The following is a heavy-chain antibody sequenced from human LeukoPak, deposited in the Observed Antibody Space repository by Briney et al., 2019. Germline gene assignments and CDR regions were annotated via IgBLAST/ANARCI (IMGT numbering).Heavy chain of an antibody. CDR1: GFTFSSYG. CDR2: IRYDGSNK. V-gene: IGHV3-30*02. D-gene: IGHD3-10*01. CDR3: AKDGEIDGSGSYFDY. J-gene: IGHJ4*02. Sequence: GGSLRLSCAASGFTFSSYGMHWVRQAPGKGLEWVAFIRYDGSNKYYADSVKGRFTISRDNSKSTLYLQMNSLRAEDTAVYYCAKDGEIDGSGSYFDYWGQGTLVTVSS.